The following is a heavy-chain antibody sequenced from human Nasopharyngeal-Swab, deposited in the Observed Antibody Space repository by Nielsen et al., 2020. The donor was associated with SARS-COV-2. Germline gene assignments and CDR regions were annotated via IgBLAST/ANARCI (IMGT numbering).Heavy chain of an antibody. D-gene: IGHD3-22*01. J-gene: IGHJ4*02. CDR1: GFTFDDYG. Sequence: GGSLRLSCAASGFTFDDYGMNWVRQAPGKGLEWVAGINWNGGSSSFADSVKGRFTISRDNAKNSLYLQVNSLRAEDTALYFCARDGLIEHSDGSGYSAYYFDYWGQGVLVTVSP. CDR3: ARDGLIEHSDGSGYSAYYFDY. CDR2: INWNGGSS. V-gene: IGHV3-20*04.